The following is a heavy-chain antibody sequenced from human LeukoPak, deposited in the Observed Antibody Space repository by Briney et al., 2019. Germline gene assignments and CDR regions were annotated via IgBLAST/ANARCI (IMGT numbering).Heavy chain of an antibody. V-gene: IGHV4-4*07. CDR3: ARHWSHSVAQFGRSYWFDP. D-gene: IGHD2-15*01. Sequence: PSETLSLTCIVSGGSISAYYWSWIRQPAGKGLEWIGHMDTSGHTNYNSSLMSRVTMSVDTSKNQFSLRLTSVTAADTAVYYCARHWSHSVAQFGRSYWFDPWGQGTLVTVSS. J-gene: IGHJ5*02. CDR2: MDTSGHT. CDR1: GGSISAYY.